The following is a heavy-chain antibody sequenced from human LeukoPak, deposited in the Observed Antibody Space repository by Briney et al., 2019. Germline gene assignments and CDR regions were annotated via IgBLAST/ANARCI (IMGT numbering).Heavy chain of an antibody. CDR1: GYSITSGYY. Sequence: SETLSLTCTVSGYSITSGYYWGWIRQPPGKGLEWIGSFYHSGSTYYNPSLKSRVTISVDTSKNQISLKLSSVTAADTAVYYCARVTYYYDSSGQSSPNWFDPWGQGTLVTVSS. V-gene: IGHV4-38-2*02. D-gene: IGHD3-22*01. J-gene: IGHJ5*02. CDR2: FYHSGST. CDR3: ARVTYYYDSSGQSSPNWFDP.